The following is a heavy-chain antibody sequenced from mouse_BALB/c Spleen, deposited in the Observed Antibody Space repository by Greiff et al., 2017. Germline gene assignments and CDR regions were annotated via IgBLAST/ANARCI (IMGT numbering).Heavy chain of an antibody. V-gene: IGHV2-6-7*01. CDR3: ARYDYEDGYFDV. D-gene: IGHD2-4*01. CDR1: GFSLTGYG. J-gene: IGHJ1*01. Sequence: QVQLQQSGPGLVAPSQSLSITCTVSGFSLTGYGVNWVRQPPGKGLEWLGMIWGDGSTNYNSALKSRLSISKDNSKSQVFLKMSSLQTDDTARYYCARYDYEDGYFDVWGAGTTVTVSA. CDR2: IWGDGST.